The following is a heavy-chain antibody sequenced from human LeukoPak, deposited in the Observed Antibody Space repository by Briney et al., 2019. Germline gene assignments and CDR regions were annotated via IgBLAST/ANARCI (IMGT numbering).Heavy chain of an antibody. V-gene: IGHV1-69*05. CDR1: GGTFSSDA. J-gene: IGHJ4*02. D-gene: IGHD1-26*01. CDR3: ASVTPSSGSYYDC. Sequence: SVKVSCKASGGTFSSDAISWVRQAPGQGLEWMGGIIPIFGTANYAQKFQGRVTITTDESTSTAYMELSSLRSEDTAVYYCASVTPSSGSYYDCWGQGTLVTVSS. CDR2: IIPIFGTA.